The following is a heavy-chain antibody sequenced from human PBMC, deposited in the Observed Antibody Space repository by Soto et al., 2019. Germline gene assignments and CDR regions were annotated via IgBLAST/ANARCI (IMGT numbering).Heavy chain of an antibody. D-gene: IGHD2-8*01. CDR1: GFTFSSDA. CDR2: ITSSGDSK. J-gene: IGHJ4*02. Sequence: EVQLLESGGGLLQPGGSLRLSCAVSGFTFSSDAMTWVRQAPGEGLEWVASITSSGDSKYYADSVKGRFTIFRNKSKNTVNLQMNSRRGDDAALYYGGKVCIGLGALSDWGQGTLVTVSS. V-gene: IGHV3-23*01. CDR3: GKVCIGLGALSD.